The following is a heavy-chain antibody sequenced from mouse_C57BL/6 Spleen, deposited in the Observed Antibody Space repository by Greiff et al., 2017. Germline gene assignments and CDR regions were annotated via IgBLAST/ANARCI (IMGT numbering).Heavy chain of an antibody. J-gene: IGHJ4*01. CDR1: GYAFSSYW. CDR2: IYPGDGDT. V-gene: IGHV1-80*01. CDR3: AGSSQYYYAMDY. Sequence: QVQLQQSGAELVKPGASVKISCKASGYAFSSYWMNWVKQRPGKGLEWIGQIYPGDGDTNYNGKFKGKATLTADKSSSTAYMQLSSLTSEDSAVYFCAGSSQYYYAMDYWGQGTSVTVSS. D-gene: IGHD1-1*01.